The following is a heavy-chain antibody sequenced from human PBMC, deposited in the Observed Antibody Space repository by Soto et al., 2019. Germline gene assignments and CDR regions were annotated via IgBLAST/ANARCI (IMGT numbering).Heavy chain of an antibody. J-gene: IGHJ5*02. Sequence: ASVKVSCKASGYTFTRSGISWVRQAPGQGLEWMGWISTYNGDTNYAQTFQGRVTMTTDTSTSTAYMELRSLRSDDTAVYYCARGVITMVRGHNWFDPWGQGTLVTAPQ. CDR3: ARGVITMVRGHNWFDP. CDR2: ISTYNGDT. D-gene: IGHD3-10*01. CDR1: GYTFTRSG. V-gene: IGHV1-18*01.